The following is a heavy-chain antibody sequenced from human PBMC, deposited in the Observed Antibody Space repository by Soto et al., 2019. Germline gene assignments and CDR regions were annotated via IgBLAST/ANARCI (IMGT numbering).Heavy chain of an antibody. CDR2: ISYDGSNK. CDR3: ARDLTVTIFGVALYYYYYNMDV. Sequence: QVQLVESGGGVVQPGRSLRLSCAASGFTFSSYAMHWVRQAPGKGLEWVAVISYDGSNKYYADSVKGRFTFSRDNSKNPLYLQMNSLRAEDTAVYYCARDLTVTIFGVALYYYYYNMDVWGQGTTVTVS. J-gene: IGHJ6*02. D-gene: IGHD3-3*01. V-gene: IGHV3-30-3*01. CDR1: GFTFSSYA.